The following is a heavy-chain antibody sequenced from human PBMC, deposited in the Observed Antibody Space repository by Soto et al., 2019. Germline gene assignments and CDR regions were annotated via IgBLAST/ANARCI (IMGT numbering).Heavy chain of an antibody. CDR1: GGSITSSSYY. J-gene: IGHJ4*02. Sequence: SETLSLTCTVSGGSITSSSYYWGWIRQPPGKGLEFIGTIFYSGSTYYNPSLKSRVTVSVDTSKNQISLKLRSVTAADTAVYYCARNDILTGYSIDYWGQGILVTVSS. D-gene: IGHD3-9*01. V-gene: IGHV4-39*01. CDR3: ARNDILTGYSIDY. CDR2: IFYSGST.